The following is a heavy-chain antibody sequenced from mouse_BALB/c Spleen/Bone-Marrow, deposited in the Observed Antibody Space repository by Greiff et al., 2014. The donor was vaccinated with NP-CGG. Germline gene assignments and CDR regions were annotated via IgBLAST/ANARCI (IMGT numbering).Heavy chain of an antibody. V-gene: IGHV1S22*01. CDR2: IYPGSGST. Sequence: LQQSGSELVRPGASVKLSCKASGYTFTSYWMHWVKQRPGQGLEWIGNIYPGSGSTNYDEKFKNKATLTVDTSSSTAYMQLSSLTSEDSAVYYCTRRGDFYGSPGTYYAMDYWGQGTSVTVSS. J-gene: IGHJ4*01. CDR3: TRRGDFYGSPGTYYAMDY. D-gene: IGHD1-1*01. CDR1: GYTFTSYW.